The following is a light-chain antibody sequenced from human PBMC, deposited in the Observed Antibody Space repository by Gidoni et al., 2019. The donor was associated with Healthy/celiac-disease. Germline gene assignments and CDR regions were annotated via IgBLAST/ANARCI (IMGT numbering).Light chain of an antibody. CDR3: QQYDNLPIR. CDR1: QDISNY. Sequence: DIQMTQSPSSLSASVGHRVTITCQASQDISNYLNWYQQKPGKAPKLLIYDASNLETGVPSRCSGSGSGTDFTFTISSLQPEDIATYYCQQYDNLPIRFGQGTRLEIK. CDR2: DAS. J-gene: IGKJ5*01. V-gene: IGKV1-33*01.